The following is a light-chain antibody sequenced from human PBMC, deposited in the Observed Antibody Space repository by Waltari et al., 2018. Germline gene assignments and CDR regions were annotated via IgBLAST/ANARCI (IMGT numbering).Light chain of an antibody. J-gene: IGKJ4*01. Sequence: DIVLTQSPDFQSVTTKEKVTITCRASQSIETSLHWYQQKPDQSPNLLIKYASQSLSGVPSMFSGSGSGTDFTLTINSLEPEDAATYYCQQSSSFPLTFGGGTKVEIK. CDR1: QSIETS. CDR3: QQSSSFPLT. V-gene: IGKV6-21*01. CDR2: YAS.